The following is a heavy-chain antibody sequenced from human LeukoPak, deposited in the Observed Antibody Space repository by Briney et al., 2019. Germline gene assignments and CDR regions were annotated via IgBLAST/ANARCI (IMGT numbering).Heavy chain of an antibody. J-gene: IGHJ6*02. Sequence: SETLSLTCTVSGGSISSGSYYWSWIRQPAGKGLEWIGRIYTSGSTNYNPSLKSRLTISVDTSKNQFSLKLSSVTAADTAVYYCARVRHTPYYYGMDVWGQGTTVTVSS. CDR3: ARVRHTPYYYGMDV. D-gene: IGHD2-21*01. V-gene: IGHV4-61*02. CDR2: IYTSGST. CDR1: GGSISSGSYY.